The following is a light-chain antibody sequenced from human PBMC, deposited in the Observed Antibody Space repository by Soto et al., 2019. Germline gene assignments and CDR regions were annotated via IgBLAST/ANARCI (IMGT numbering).Light chain of an antibody. J-gene: IGKJ4*01. CDR2: DAS. CDR3: QQRNDWVT. V-gene: IGKV3-11*01. CDR1: QSVSSN. Sequence: EIVMTQSPATLSVSPGERATLSCRASQSVSSNLAWYQQKPGQAPRLLIYDASNRATGIPPRFSGSGSGTDFILTISSLEPEDSGVYYCQQRNDWVTFGGGTKVDI.